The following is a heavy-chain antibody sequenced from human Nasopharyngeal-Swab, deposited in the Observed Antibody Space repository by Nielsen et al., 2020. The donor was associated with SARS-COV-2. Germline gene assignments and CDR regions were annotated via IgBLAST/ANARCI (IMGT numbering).Heavy chain of an antibody. J-gene: IGHJ1*01. Sequence: GESLKISCAASGFTFSNYDMHWVRQPTGKGLEWVSAIGTAGDTCYPGSVKGRFTISREDAKNSLYLQINALKAGDTAVYYCARGRVGTRGLLYFQHWGQGTLVTVSS. D-gene: IGHD1-1*01. CDR2: IGTAGDT. CDR3: ARGRVGTRGLLYFQH. V-gene: IGHV3-13*01. CDR1: GFTFSNYD.